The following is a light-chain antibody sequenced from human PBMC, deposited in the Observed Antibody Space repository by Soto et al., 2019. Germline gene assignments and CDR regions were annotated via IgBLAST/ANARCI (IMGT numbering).Light chain of an antibody. CDR2: EVS. V-gene: IGLV2-14*01. CDR1: SSDVGGYKY. J-gene: IGLJ2*01. CDR3: QSYDSSLSSSV. Sequence: QSVLTQPASVSGSPGQSITISCTGTSSDVGGYKYVSWYQQHPDKAPKLIIFEVSNRPSGISSRFSGSKSGNTASLTITGLQAEDEADYYCQSYDSSLSSSVFGGGTKLTVL.